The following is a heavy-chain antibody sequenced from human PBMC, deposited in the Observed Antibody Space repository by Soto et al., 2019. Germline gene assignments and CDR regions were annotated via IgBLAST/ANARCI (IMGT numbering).Heavy chain of an antibody. CDR3: ARTSAAGKYYCGMDV. V-gene: IGHV5-51*01. CDR1: GYSFTSYW. J-gene: IGHJ6*02. Sequence: EVQLVQSGAEVKKPGESLKISCKGSGYSFTSYWIGWVRQMPGKGLEWMGIIYPGDSDTRYSPSFQSQVTISADKSISTANLQWSSLKASDTAMYYCARTSAAGKYYCGMDVWGQGTTVTVSS. CDR2: IYPGDSDT. D-gene: IGHD6-13*01.